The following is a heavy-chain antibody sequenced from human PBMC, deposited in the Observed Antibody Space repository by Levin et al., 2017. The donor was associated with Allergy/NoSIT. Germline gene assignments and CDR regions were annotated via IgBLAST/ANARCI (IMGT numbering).Heavy chain of an antibody. V-gene: IGHV4-34*01. Sequence: AGGSLRLSCAVYGGSFSGYYWSWIRQPPGKGLEWIGEINHSGSTDYNPSLKSRVTISVDTSKNQFSLKLSSVTAADTAVYYCARSLYTAAALYYYYSGMDGWGQGTTVTVSS. CDR2: INHSGST. CDR3: ARSLYTAAALYYYYSGMDG. CDR1: GGSFSGYY. D-gene: IGHD6-13*01. J-gene: IGHJ6*02.